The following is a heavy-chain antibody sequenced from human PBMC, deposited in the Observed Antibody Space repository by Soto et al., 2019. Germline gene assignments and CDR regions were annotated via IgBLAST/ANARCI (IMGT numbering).Heavy chain of an antibody. CDR3: AKEEPITYWYFDY. J-gene: IGHJ4*02. Sequence: QVQLVESGGGVVQPGRSLRLSCAASGFTFSSYGMHWVRQAPGKGLEWVTVISYDGNVAYYANSVKGRFTISRDNSKNTLYLQMNSLRTEETAMSYCAKEEPITYWYFDYWGQGTLVTVSS. D-gene: IGHD2-8*02. CDR2: ISYDGNVA. V-gene: IGHV3-30*18. CDR1: GFTFSSYG.